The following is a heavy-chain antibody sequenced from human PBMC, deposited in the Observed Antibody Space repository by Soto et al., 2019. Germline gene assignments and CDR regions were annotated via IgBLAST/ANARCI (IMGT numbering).Heavy chain of an antibody. CDR3: AKNHLYGTSWYGVSDY. Sequence: EGSLRLSCAASGFTFRNFAMNWVRQAPGKGLEWVSSITSGGSTFYVDSVKGRFTIARDNSKDTLYLQMSSLRAEDTAVYYCAKNHLYGTSWYGVSDYWGQGSLVTVSS. J-gene: IGHJ4*02. CDR1: GFTFRNFA. D-gene: IGHD6-13*01. V-gene: IGHV3-23*01. CDR2: ITSGGST.